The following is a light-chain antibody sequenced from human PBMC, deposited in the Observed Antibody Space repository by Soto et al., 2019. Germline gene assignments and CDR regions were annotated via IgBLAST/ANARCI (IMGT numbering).Light chain of an antibody. V-gene: IGKV3-15*01. CDR2: GAS. CDR1: QSVSSN. J-gene: IGKJ3*01. Sequence: EIVMTQSPATLSVSPGERATLSCRASQSVSSNLAWYQQKPGQAPRLLIYGASTRATGIPARFSGSGSGTKFTLPTSSLQSDDYAVDYCQQYNNWPLRSFGQGTKVDIK. CDR3: QQYNNWPLRS.